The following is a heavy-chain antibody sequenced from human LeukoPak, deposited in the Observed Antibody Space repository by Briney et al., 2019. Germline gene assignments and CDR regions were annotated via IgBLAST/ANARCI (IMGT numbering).Heavy chain of an antibody. V-gene: IGHV4-4*07. CDR1: GGLISLSYYY. CDR2: IYPSGNT. CDR3: ARDQSPNYYGSGSYSNWFDP. Sequence: SETLSLACSVSGGLISLSYYYWSWIRQPAGKGLEWIGRIYPSGNTNYNPSLKSRVTMSVDTSKNQFSLRVISVTAADTAVYYCARDQSPNYYGSGSYSNWFDPWGQGTLVTVSS. J-gene: IGHJ5*02. D-gene: IGHD3-10*01.